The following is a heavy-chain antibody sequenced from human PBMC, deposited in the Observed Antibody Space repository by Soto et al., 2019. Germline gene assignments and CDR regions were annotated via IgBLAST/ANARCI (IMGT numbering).Heavy chain of an antibody. CDR2: IIPIFGTA. D-gene: IGHD1-1*01. V-gene: IGHV1-69*13. J-gene: IGHJ5*02. Sequence: SVKVSCKASGGTFSSYAISWVRQAPGQGLEWMGGIIPIFGTANYAQKFQGRVTITADESTSTAYMELSSLRSEDTAVYYCASVLPGTTFGFDPWGQGPLVTVSS. CDR1: GGTFSSYA. CDR3: ASVLPGTTFGFDP.